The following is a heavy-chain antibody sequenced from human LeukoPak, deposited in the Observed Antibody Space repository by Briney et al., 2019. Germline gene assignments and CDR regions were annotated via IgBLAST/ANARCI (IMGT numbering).Heavy chain of an antibody. J-gene: IGHJ4*02. D-gene: IGHD6-19*01. Sequence: GGSLRLSCAASGFPLSSYAMGWVRQAPGKGLEWVSGISGGGGSTFYADSVKGRFTISRDNSKNTLYLQMNSLRAEDTAVYYCANLYSSNYWGQGTLVTVSS. CDR1: GFPLSSYA. CDR3: ANLYSSNY. CDR2: ISGGGGST. V-gene: IGHV3-23*01.